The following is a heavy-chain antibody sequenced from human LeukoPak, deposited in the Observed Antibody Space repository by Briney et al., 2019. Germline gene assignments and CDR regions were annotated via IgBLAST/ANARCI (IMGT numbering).Heavy chain of an antibody. V-gene: IGHV4-4*07. CDR1: GRSISGYY. CDR2: MSTSGDS. Sequence: SYTLSLTCTGSGRSISGYYWSWIPQPAGKVMETIGRMSTSGDSKYSPSLVSRVTMSVDTSKNQFSLNLSSVTAADTAVYYCTRESGSMRWFDPWGQGTLVTVSS. D-gene: IGHD6-25*01. CDR3: TRESGSMRWFDP. J-gene: IGHJ5*02.